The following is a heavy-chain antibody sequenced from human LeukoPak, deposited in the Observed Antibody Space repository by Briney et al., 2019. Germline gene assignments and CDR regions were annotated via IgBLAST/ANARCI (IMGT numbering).Heavy chain of an antibody. CDR1: GYTFTSYY. Sequence: ASVKVSRKASGYTFTSYYMHWVRQAPGQGLEWMGIINPSGGSTSYAQKFQGRVTMTRDTSTSTVYMELSSLRSEDTAVYYCARVRQQLVPTKDAFDIWGQGTMVTVSS. V-gene: IGHV1-46*01. CDR3: ARVRQQLVPTKDAFDI. CDR2: INPSGGST. D-gene: IGHD6-13*01. J-gene: IGHJ3*02.